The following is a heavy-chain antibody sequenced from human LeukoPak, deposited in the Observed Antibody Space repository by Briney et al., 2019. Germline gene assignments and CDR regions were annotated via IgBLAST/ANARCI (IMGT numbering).Heavy chain of an antibody. Sequence: ASVKVSCKAAGFTFIDYCSHWVRQAPGQGPEWMGWIDLNNGATKYAPKFQGRVTITRDTSNNTAHMELSSLTSDDTAVYYCARDSTAAAGSYFDYWGQGTLVTVSS. CDR2: IDLNNGAT. CDR1: GFTFIDYC. CDR3: ARDSTAAAGSYFDY. D-gene: IGHD6-13*01. V-gene: IGHV1-2*02. J-gene: IGHJ4*02.